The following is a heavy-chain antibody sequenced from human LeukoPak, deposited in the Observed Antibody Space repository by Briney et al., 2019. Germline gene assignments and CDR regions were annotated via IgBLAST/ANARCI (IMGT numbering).Heavy chain of an antibody. D-gene: IGHD2-2*01. CDR2: ITWNSGTI. Sequence: PGRSLRLSCAASGVTFEDYAMHWVRQAPGRGREWGSCITWNSGTIGYADSVKGRFTISRDNAKNSLYLQMNSLRAEDTALYYCARDRGGSSSSELDYWGQGALVTVSS. CDR1: GVTFEDYA. CDR3: ARDRGGSSSSELDY. V-gene: IGHV3-9*01. J-gene: IGHJ4*02.